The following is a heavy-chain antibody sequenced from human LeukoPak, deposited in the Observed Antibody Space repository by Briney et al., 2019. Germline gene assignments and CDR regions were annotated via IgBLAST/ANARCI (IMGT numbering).Heavy chain of an antibody. Sequence: GGSLRLSCAASGFNFGSYSMIWVRQAPGKGLEWVSHISSGSSNIYYADSVKGRFTISRDNAKNSLYLQMNSLRAEDTAVYYCARDSGSSEYYFDYWGQGTLVTVSS. CDR2: ISSGSSNI. J-gene: IGHJ4*02. CDR1: GFNFGSYS. CDR3: ARDSGSSEYYFDY. D-gene: IGHD1-26*01. V-gene: IGHV3-48*04.